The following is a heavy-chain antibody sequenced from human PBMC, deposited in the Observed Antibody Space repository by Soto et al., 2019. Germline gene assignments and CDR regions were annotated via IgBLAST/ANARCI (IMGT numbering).Heavy chain of an antibody. CDR2: INSDGSST. CDR1: GFTFISYW. J-gene: IGHJ6*02. V-gene: IGHV3-74*01. D-gene: IGHD6-19*01. Sequence: PGGSLRLSCAASGFTFISYWMHWVLQAPGKGLVWVSRINSDGSSTSYADSVKGRFTISRDNAKNTLYLQMNSLRAEDTAVYYCARDRVPTTAIAVAGVRYYGMDVWGQGTTVTVSS. CDR3: ARDRVPTTAIAVAGVRYYGMDV.